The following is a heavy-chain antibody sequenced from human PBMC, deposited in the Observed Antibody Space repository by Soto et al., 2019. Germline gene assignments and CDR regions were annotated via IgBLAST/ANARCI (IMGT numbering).Heavy chain of an antibody. Sequence: GGSLRLSCTASGFTFGDYAMSWFRQAPGKGLEWVGFIRSKAYGGTTEYAASVKGRFTISRDDSKSIAYLQMNSLKTEDTAVYYCTRDVAAAGIILFDYWGQGTLVTVSS. CDR1: GFTFGDYA. CDR2: IRSKAYGGTT. J-gene: IGHJ4*02. CDR3: TRDVAAAGIILFDY. V-gene: IGHV3-49*03. D-gene: IGHD6-13*01.